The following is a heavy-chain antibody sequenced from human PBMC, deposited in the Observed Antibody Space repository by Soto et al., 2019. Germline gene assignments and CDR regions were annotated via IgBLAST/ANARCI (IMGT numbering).Heavy chain of an antibody. Sequence: QVQLVQSGAEVKKPGSSVKVSCKASGGTFSSYAISWVRQAPGQVLELMGGIIPIFGTANYAQKFQGRVTITADKSTSTAYMELSSLRSEDTAVYYCAREVRDYVWGSPSRVYFDYWGQGTLVTVSS. V-gene: IGHV1-69*06. J-gene: IGHJ4*02. CDR3: AREVRDYVWGSPSRVYFDY. D-gene: IGHD3-16*01. CDR1: GGTFSSYA. CDR2: IIPIFGTA.